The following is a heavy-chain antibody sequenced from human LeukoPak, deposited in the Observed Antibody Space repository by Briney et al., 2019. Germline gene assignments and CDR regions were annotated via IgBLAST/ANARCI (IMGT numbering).Heavy chain of an antibody. J-gene: IGHJ5*02. CDR2: IYSGGST. CDR1: GFTVSSNY. D-gene: IGHD3-9*01. V-gene: IGHV3-53*01. CDR3: AKDRKYYDILTGFSLRWFDP. Sequence: GGSLRLSCAASGFTVSSNYMSWVRQAPGKGLEWVSVIYSGGSTYYADSVKGRFTISRDNSKNTLYLQMNSLRAEDTAVYYCAKDRKYYDILTGFSLRWFDPWGQGTLVTVSS.